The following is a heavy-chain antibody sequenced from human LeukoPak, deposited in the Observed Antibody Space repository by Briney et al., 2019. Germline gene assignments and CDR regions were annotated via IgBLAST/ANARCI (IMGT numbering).Heavy chain of an antibody. CDR1: GFTFSDSY. Sequence: GGSLRLSCAASGFTFSDSYMSWIRQAPGKGLVWVSRIYSDGTSPTYADSVKGRFTISRDNAQNTLYLQLNSLRAEDTAVYYCTRGAPRSGIAYNFYGMDVWGQGTTVTVSS. J-gene: IGHJ6*02. CDR3: TRGAPRSGIAYNFYGMDV. CDR2: IYSDGTSP. D-gene: IGHD3-10*01. V-gene: IGHV3-74*01.